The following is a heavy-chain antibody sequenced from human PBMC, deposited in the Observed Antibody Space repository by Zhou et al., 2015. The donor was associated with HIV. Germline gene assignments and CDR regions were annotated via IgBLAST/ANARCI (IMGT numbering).Heavy chain of an antibody. CDR2: IVPVFGTA. Sequence: QVQLVQSGAEVKKPGSSVKVSCKASGGTFSNYAVSWVRQAPGQGLEWMGGIVPVFGTANYAQKFQGRVTITADESTSTAYMELSSLRSEDTAVYYCARPNGLHLHGYGMDVWGQGTTVTVSS. V-gene: IGHV1-69*01. J-gene: IGHJ6*02. CDR1: GGTFSNYA. D-gene: IGHD5-18*01. CDR3: ARPNGLHLHGYGMDV.